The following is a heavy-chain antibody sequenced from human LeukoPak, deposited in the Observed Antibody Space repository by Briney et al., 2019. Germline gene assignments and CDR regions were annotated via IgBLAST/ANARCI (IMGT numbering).Heavy chain of an antibody. CDR1: GGSIRNSNYY. D-gene: IGHD3-16*01. V-gene: IGHV4-39*01. CDR3: MRDAYD. Sequence: SETLSLTCTVSGGSIRNSNYYWGWIRQAPGKDLEWIGSIFYSGTTYYNPSLKSRVTISVDTSKNQFSLKLRSVTATDTAVYYCMRDAYDWGQGTLVIVSS. J-gene: IGHJ4*02. CDR2: IFYSGTT.